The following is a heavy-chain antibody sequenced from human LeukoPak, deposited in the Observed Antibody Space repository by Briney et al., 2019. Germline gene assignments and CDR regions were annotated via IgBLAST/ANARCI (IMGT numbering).Heavy chain of an antibody. D-gene: IGHD3-22*01. CDR1: GFTFSSYS. CDR3: ARGYYYDSSGYYHPQ. J-gene: IGHJ4*02. CDR2: ISSSSSYI. V-gene: IGHV3-21*01. Sequence: GGSLRLSCAASGFTFSSYSMNWVRQAPGKGLEWVSSISSSSSYIYYADSVKGRYTISRDNAKNSLYLQMNSLRAEDTAVYYCARGYYYDSSGYYHPQWGQGTLVTVSS.